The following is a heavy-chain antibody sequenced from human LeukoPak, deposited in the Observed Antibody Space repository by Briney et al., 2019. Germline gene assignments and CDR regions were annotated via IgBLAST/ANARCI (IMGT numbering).Heavy chain of an antibody. Sequence: GGSLRLSCAASGFTFSSYAMHWVRQAPGKGLEWVAVISYDGSNKYYADSVKGRFTISRDNSKNTLYLQMNSLRAEDTAVYYCARDVTQKFYGVGDYFDYWGQGTLVTVSS. CDR2: ISYDGSNK. J-gene: IGHJ4*02. CDR3: ARDVTQKFYGVGDYFDY. D-gene: IGHD4-17*01. CDR1: GFTFSSYA. V-gene: IGHV3-30*04.